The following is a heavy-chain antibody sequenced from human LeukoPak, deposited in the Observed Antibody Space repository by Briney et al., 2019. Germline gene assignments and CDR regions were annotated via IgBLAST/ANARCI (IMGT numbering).Heavy chain of an antibody. CDR2: ISGSGGST. J-gene: IGHJ3*02. CDR3: AKDYGGNSDAFDI. D-gene: IGHD4-23*01. CDR1: GFTFSSYA. Sequence: GSLSLSCSASGFTFSSYAMSWVRQAPGKGLEWVSAISGSGGSTYYADSVKGRFTISRDNSKNTLYLQMNSLRAEDTAVYYCAKDYGGNSDAFDIWGQGTMVTVSS. V-gene: IGHV3-23*01.